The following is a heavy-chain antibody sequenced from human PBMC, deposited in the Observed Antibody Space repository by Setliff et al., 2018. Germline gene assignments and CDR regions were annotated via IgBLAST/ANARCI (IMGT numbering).Heavy chain of an antibody. CDR3: ARARYCSSTSCYYYYYMDV. Sequence: PGGSLRLSCAASGFTFSPYIIHWVRQAPGKGLEWVALISKDDTKKYLADSVKGRFTISRDSAKNALYLQMNSLRAEDTAVYYCARARYCSSTSCYYYYYMDVWGKGTMVTVSS. CDR2: ISKDDTKK. D-gene: IGHD2-2*01. CDR1: GFTFSPYI. J-gene: IGHJ6*03. V-gene: IGHV3-30*03.